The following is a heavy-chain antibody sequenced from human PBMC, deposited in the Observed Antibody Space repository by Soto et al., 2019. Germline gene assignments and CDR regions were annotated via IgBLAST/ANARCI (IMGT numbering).Heavy chain of an antibody. D-gene: IGHD4-17*01. J-gene: IGHJ4*02. CDR1: GYSFSTYG. Sequence: GASVKVSCKASGYSFSTYGSSWVRQAPGQGPEWMGIINPGAGGTTYAQKFQGRLTMTGDTSTTTVYMELSSLRSEDSAVYYCATEGWRTTVTMGWQFFDFWGQGTLVTVSS. CDR2: INPGAGGT. V-gene: IGHV1-46*01. CDR3: ATEGWRTTVTMGWQFFDF.